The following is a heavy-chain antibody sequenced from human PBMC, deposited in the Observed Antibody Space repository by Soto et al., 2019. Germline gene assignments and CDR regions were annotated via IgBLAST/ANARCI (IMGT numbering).Heavy chain of an antibody. CDR1: GFTFSNYA. J-gene: IGHJ4*02. Sequence: PGGSLRLSCAASGFTFSNYAMSWVRQAPGKGLEWVSTLTRSGHTFYADSVRGRFTISRDNSKNTLSLQMDSLRAEDTAVYYCAREFAPGSPNYDYWGLGTLVTAPQ. CDR3: AREFAPGSPNYDY. CDR2: LTRSGHT. D-gene: IGHD2-21*01. V-gene: IGHV3-23*01.